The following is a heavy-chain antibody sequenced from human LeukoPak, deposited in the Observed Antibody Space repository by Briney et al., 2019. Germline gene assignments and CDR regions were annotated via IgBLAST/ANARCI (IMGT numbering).Heavy chain of an antibody. CDR1: GFTFTSYA. CDR2: ISLNGGST. V-gene: IGHV3-23*01. Sequence: GGSLRLSCAASGFTFTSYAMSWVRQAPGKGLEWVSGISLNGGSTYYADSVKGRFTISRDNSKNTLYLQMNNLRAEDTAVYYCAKPPARVTSMVVVPYYFDSWGQGTQVTVSS. D-gene: IGHD2-15*01. CDR3: AKPPARVTSMVVVPYYFDS. J-gene: IGHJ4*02.